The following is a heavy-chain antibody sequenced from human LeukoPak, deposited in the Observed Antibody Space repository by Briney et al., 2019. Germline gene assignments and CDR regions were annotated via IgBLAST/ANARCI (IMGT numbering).Heavy chain of an antibody. V-gene: IGHV4-39*01. J-gene: IGHJ6*03. CDR3: ARQYFGYYYMDV. CDR2: FYYSGST. D-gene: IGHD3-9*01. CDR1: GGSITSNSYY. Sequence: PSETLSLTCTVSGGSITSNSYYWGWIRQPPGKGLEWIGSFYYSGSTYYNPSLKSRVTISVDTSKNQFSLKLTSVTAADAAVYYCARQYFGYYYMDVWGKGTPVTVSS.